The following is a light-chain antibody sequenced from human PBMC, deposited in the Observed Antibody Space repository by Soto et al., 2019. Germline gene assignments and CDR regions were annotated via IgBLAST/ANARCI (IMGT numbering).Light chain of an antibody. V-gene: IGLV2-14*01. Sequence: QSVLTQPASVSGSPGQSITISCTGTSSDVGGYNYVSWYQQHPGKAPKLMIYDVSNRPSGVSNRFSGSKSGNTASLTISGLQAEDEADCYCSSYTSSSLVVFGGGTKLTVL. CDR3: SSYTSSSLVV. CDR2: DVS. CDR1: SSDVGGYNY. J-gene: IGLJ2*01.